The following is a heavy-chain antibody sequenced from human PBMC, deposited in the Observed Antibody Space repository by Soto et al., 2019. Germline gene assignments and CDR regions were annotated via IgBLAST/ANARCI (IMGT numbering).Heavy chain of an antibody. V-gene: IGHV1-69*13. CDR1: GGTFSSYA. CDR3: AKCQVVPAATYKVGYYYRMDV. J-gene: IGHJ6*02. Sequence: GASVKVSCKASGGTFSSYAISWVRQAPGQGLEWMGGIIPIFGTANYAQKFQGRVTITADESTSTAYMELSSLRSEDTAVYYCAKCQVVPAATYKVGYYYRMDVWGQGTTVTVSS. D-gene: IGHD2-2*01. CDR2: IIPIFGTA.